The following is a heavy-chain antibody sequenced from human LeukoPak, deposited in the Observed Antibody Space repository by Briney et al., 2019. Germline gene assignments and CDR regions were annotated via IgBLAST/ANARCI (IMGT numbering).Heavy chain of an antibody. CDR1: GGSISSYY. D-gene: IGHD4-17*01. CDR2: IYTSGST. J-gene: IGHJ5*02. Sequence: PSETLSLTCTVSGGSISSYYWSWIRQPAGKGLEWIGRIYTSGSTNYNPSLKGRVTMSVDTSKNQFSLKLSSVTAADTAVYYCARMTTVTTRGWFDPWGQGTLVTVSS. CDR3: ARMTTVTTRGWFDP. V-gene: IGHV4-4*07.